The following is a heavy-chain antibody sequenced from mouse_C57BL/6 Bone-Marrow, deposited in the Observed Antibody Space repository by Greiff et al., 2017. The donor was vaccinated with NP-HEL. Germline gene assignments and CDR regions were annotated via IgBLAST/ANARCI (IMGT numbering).Heavy chain of an antibody. CDR2: IWTGGGT. J-gene: IGHJ1*03. Sequence: VKLVESGPGLVAPSQSLSITCTVSGFSLTSYAISWVRQPPGKGLEWLGVIWTGGGTNYNSALKSRLSISKDNSKSQVFLKMNSLQTDDTARYYCARNVYYGSSYGWYFDVWGTGTTVTVSS. D-gene: IGHD1-1*01. V-gene: IGHV2-9-1*01. CDR3: ARNVYYGSSYGWYFDV. CDR1: GFSLTSYA.